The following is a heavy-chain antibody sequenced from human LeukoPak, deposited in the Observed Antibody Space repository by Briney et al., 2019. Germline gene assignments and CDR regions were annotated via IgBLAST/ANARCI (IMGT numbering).Heavy chain of an antibody. CDR2: IYTNGRS. Sequence: PSETLSLTRTVSGASISSYCWSWVRQSPGKGLEWIAYIYTNGRSDYNPSLKSRVTMSLDTSKNQLSMELRFLTAADTAVYYCATSHEAKTAPYDLWGQGTLVTVSS. V-gene: IGHV4-4*09. CDR3: ATSHEAKTAPYDL. CDR1: GASISSYC. D-gene: IGHD2-21*01. J-gene: IGHJ4*02.